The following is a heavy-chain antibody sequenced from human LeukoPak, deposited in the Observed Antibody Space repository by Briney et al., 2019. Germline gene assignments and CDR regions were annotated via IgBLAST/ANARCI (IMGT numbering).Heavy chain of an antibody. CDR2: IYSGGST. J-gene: IGHJ4*02. CDR1: GFTVSSNY. D-gene: IGHD6-13*01. CDR3: ARVSSSWYFGFDY. V-gene: IGHV3-53*01. Sequence: PGGSLRLSCAASGFTVSSNYMSWVRQAPGKGLEWVSVIYSGGSTYYADSVKGRFTISRDNSKNTLYLQMNSLRAEDTAVYYCARVSSSWYFGFDYWGQGTLVTVSS.